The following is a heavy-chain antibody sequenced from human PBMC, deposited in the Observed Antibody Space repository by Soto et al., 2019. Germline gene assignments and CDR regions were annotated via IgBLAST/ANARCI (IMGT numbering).Heavy chain of an antibody. V-gene: IGHV1-69*13. Sequence: SVKVSCKASGGTFSSYAISWVRQAPGQGLEWMGGIIPIFGTANYAQKFQGRVTITADESTSTAYMELSSLRSEDTAVYYCAGDSGYSCRSGSYNCFGPWGQGTLVTVSS. CDR1: GGTFSSYA. CDR2: IIPIFGTA. J-gene: IGHJ5*02. D-gene: IGHD3-10*01. CDR3: AGDSGYSCRSGSYNCFGP.